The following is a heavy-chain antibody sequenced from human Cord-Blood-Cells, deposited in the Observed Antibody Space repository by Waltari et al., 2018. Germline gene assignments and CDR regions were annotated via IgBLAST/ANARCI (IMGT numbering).Heavy chain of an antibody. V-gene: IGHV4-39*01. J-gene: IGHJ4*02. CDR3: ARHPYYYGSGSYYY. D-gene: IGHD3-10*01. CDR2: IYYSGST. CDR1: GGSISSSSYY. Sequence: QLQLQELGPGLVKPSETLSLTCTVSGGSISSSSYYWGWIRQPPGKGLEWIGSIYYSGSTYYNPSLKSRVTISVDTSKNQFSLKLSSVTAADTAVYYCARHPYYYGSGSYYYWGQGTLVTVSS.